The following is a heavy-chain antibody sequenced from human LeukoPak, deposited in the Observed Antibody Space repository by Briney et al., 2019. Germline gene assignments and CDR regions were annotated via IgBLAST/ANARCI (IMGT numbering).Heavy chain of an antibody. CDR2: IRTETDGGIT. J-gene: IGHJ4*02. Sequence: GGSLTLSCAASGFTFDSDWMNWFRQAPGKGLEWVGLIRTETDGGITDNAAPVKGRFAISRDDSTNMLYLQMNSRNTHATGVWYCATGGPRRHWGQGTLVTVSS. D-gene: IGHD3-16*01. CDR3: ATGGPRRH. CDR1: GFTFDSDW. V-gene: IGHV3-15*01.